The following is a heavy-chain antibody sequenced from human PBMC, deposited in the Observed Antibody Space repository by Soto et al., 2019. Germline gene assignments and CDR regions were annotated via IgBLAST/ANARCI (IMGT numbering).Heavy chain of an antibody. V-gene: IGHV3-7*01. Sequence: PGGLLRLSCAASGFTFSSYWMSWVRQAPGKGLEWVANIKQDGSEKYYVDSVKGRFTISRDNAKNSLYLQMNSLRAEDTAVYYCARDSVTTVTIYYYYMDVWGKGTTVTVSS. CDR1: GFTFSSYW. J-gene: IGHJ6*03. D-gene: IGHD4-17*01. CDR3: ARDSVTTVTIYYYYMDV. CDR2: IKQDGSEK.